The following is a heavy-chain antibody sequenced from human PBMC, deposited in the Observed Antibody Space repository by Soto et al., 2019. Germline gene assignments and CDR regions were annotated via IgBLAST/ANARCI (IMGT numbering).Heavy chain of an antibody. CDR2: IFYSGTT. CDR3: ARDLWVEPELYFYGMDV. Sequence: SETLSLTCTVSGDSISSADYYWSWIRQTPGKGLEWIGHIFYSGTTYYNPSLKSRLTISVDTSKHHFSLRLTSVTAADTAVYYCARDLWVEPELYFYGMDVWGQGTTVTGSS. V-gene: IGHV4-30-4*01. J-gene: IGHJ6*02. D-gene: IGHD1-1*01. CDR1: GDSISSADYY.